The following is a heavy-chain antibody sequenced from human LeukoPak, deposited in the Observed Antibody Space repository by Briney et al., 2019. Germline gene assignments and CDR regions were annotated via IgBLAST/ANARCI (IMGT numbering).Heavy chain of an antibody. CDR2: ISSTSNM. J-gene: IGHJ4*02. V-gene: IGHV3-21*05. D-gene: IGHD2-21*02. CDR3: AKHGEAFGDSKTDY. Sequence: GGSLRLSCAASGFTFSSYSMNWVRQAPGKGPEWVSYISSTSNMYYADSVKGRFTISRDNAKNSLYLQMNSLRGEDAAVYYCAKHGEAFGDSKTDYWGQGTLVTVPS. CDR1: GFTFSSYS.